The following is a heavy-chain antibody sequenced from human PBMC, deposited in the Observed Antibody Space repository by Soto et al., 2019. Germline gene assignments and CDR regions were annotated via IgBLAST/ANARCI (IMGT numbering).Heavy chain of an antibody. CDR3: VRESRRYYDILTGYYTASYFDY. D-gene: IGHD3-9*01. CDR2: ISGSGGST. V-gene: IGHV3-23*01. CDR1: GFTFSSYA. Sequence: EVQLLESGGGLVQPGGSLRLSCAASGFTFSSYAMSWVRQAPGKGLEWVSAISGSGGSTYYADSVKGRFTISRDNSKXXXXXXXXXXXXXXXXXXXXVRESRRYYDILTGYYTASYFDYWGQGTLVTVSS. J-gene: IGHJ4*02.